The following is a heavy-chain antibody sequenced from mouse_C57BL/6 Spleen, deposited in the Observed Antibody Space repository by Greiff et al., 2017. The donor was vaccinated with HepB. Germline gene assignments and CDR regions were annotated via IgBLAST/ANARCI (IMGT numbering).Heavy chain of an antibody. J-gene: IGHJ1*03. Sequence: VQLKQSGAELVRPGASVTLSCKASGYTFTDYEMHWVKQTPVHGLEWIGAIDPETGGTAYNQKFKGKAILTADKSSSTAYLELRSLTSEDSAVYYFSHVTTVVYWYFDVWGTGTTVTVSS. CDR2: IDPETGGT. CDR3: SHVTTVVYWYFDV. V-gene: IGHV1-15*01. D-gene: IGHD1-1*01. CDR1: GYTFTDYE.